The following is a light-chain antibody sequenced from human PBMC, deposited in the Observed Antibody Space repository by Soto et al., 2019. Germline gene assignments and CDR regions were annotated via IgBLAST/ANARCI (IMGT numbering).Light chain of an antibody. V-gene: IGKV1-5*03. CDR1: QNIDNW. CDR2: RAS. Sequence: DIQMTQSPYTLSASVGDRVTITCRASQNIDNWLAWYQQKPGKPPKLLIYRASSLETGVPSRFSGSGSGTEFTLTISNLQPDDSSTYYCQEYNSYFGGGTKVEIK. J-gene: IGKJ4*01. CDR3: QEYNSY.